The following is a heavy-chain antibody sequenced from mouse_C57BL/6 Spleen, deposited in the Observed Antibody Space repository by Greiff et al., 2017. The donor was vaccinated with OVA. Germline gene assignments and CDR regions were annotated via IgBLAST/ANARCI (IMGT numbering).Heavy chain of an antibody. V-gene: IGHV1-53*01. CDR3: GGSGYYKSYLFAD. CDR1: GYTFTSYW. CDR2: INPSNGGT. J-gene: IGHJ3*01. Sequence: QVQLQQPGTELVKPGASVKLSCKASGYTFTSYWMHWVKQRPGQGLEWIGNINPSNGGTNYNEKFKSKATLTVDKSSSTAYMQLSSLTSEDSAGDYCGGSGYYKSYLFADWGKGTLVTVSA. D-gene: IGHD3-2*02.